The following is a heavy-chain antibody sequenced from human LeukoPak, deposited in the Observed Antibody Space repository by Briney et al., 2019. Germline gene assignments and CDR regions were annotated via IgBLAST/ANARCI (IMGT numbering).Heavy chain of an antibody. Sequence: PSETLSLTCAVYGGSFSGYYWSWIRQPPGKGLEWIGYIYYSGSTNYNPSLKSRVTISVDTSKNQFSLKLSSVTAADTAVYYCARGQWPSFDYWGQGTLVTVSS. CDR2: IYYSGST. D-gene: IGHD6-19*01. V-gene: IGHV4-59*01. CDR3: ARGQWPSFDY. J-gene: IGHJ4*02. CDR1: GGSFSGYY.